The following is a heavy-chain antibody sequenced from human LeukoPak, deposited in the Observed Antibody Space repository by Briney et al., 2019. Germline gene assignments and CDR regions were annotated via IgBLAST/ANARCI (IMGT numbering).Heavy chain of an antibody. Sequence: ASVNVSCTASGYAFTGYYMHWVRQAPGQGLEWMGWINPNSGGTNYAQKFQGRVTMTRDTSISTAYMELSRLRSDDTAVYYCARDSGVEYYYDSSGYTFDYWGQGTLVTVSS. D-gene: IGHD3-22*01. CDR3: ARDSGVEYYYDSSGYTFDY. CDR1: GYAFTGYY. J-gene: IGHJ4*02. CDR2: INPNSGGT. V-gene: IGHV1-2*02.